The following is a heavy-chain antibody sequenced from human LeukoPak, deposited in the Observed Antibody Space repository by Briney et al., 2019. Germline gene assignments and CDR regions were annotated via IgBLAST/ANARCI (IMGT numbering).Heavy chain of an antibody. J-gene: IGHJ4*02. Sequence: GRSLRLSCAASGFTFSSYGMHWVRQAPGKGLEWVAVIWYDGSNKYYADSVKGRFTISRDNAKNSLYLQMNSLRAEDTAVYYCARTANFAAGYYIDYWGQGTLVTVSS. CDR2: IWYDGSNK. D-gene: IGHD6-13*01. V-gene: IGHV3-33*01. CDR3: ARTANFAAGYYIDY. CDR1: GFTFSSYG.